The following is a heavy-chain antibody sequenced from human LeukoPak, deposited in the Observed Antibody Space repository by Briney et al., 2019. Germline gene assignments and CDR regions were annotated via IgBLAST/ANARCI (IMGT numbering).Heavy chain of an antibody. J-gene: IGHJ4*02. CDR2: IIPTFGTA. Sequence: SVKVSCKASGGTFSSYAISWVRQAPGQGLEWMGGIIPTFGTANYAQKFQGRVTITTDESTSTAYMELSSLRSEDTAVYYCARGCTNGVCYFDYWGQGTLVTVSS. CDR1: GGTFSSYA. CDR3: ARGCTNGVCYFDY. V-gene: IGHV1-69*05. D-gene: IGHD2-8*01.